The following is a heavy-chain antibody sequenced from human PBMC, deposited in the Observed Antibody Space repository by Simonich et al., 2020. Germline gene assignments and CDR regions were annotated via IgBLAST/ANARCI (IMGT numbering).Heavy chain of an antibody. J-gene: IGHJ6*03. D-gene: IGHD3-3*01. V-gene: IGHV1-2*02. Sequence: VQLVQSGAEVKKPGASVKVSCKASGYPFTAYYMHWRRQPPGQGLEGIGWTNPNNGGTYNAQKFQGRVTMTRDTSISTAYMELSRLRSDDTAVYYCARGGVQYYYYYMDVWGKGTTVTVSS. CDR2: TNPNNGGT. CDR1: GYPFTAYY. CDR3: ARGGVQYYYYYMDV.